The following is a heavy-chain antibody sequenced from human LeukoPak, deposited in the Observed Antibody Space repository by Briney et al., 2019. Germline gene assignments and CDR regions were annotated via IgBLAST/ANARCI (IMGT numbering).Heavy chain of an antibody. D-gene: IGHD3-16*02. CDR3: ATGYYDYVWGSYRYFDY. V-gene: IGHV4-39*07. CDR2: INHSGST. Sequence: SETLSLTCTVPGGSISSGGYYWSWIRQPPGKGLEWIGEINHSGSTNYNPSLKSRVTISVDTSKNQFSLKLSSVTAADTAVYYCATGYYDYVWGSYRYFDYWGQGTLVTVSS. CDR1: GGSISSGGYY. J-gene: IGHJ4*02.